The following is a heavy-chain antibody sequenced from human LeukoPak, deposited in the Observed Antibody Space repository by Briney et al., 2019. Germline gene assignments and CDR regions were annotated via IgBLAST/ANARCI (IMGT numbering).Heavy chain of an antibody. CDR3: ARVEESASGNYGARYFHH. V-gene: IGHV4-38-2*02. CDR2: IYHRGST. D-gene: IGHD4-11*01. J-gene: IGHJ1*01. Sequence: SETLSLTCTVSGYSINSDYYWGWIRRPPGKGPEGIGNIYHRGSTYNNPSLKRRVTISVDTSTNQFSLKLNSVTAADTAVYYCARVEESASGNYGARYFHHWGQGTLVTVSS. CDR1: GYSINSDYY.